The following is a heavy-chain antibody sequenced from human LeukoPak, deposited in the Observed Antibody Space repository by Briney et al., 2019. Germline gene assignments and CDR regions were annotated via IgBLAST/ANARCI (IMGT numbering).Heavy chain of an antibody. D-gene: IGHD4-23*01. V-gene: IGHV3-9*01. J-gene: IGHJ2*01. CDR2: ISWNSGSI. CDR1: GFTFDDYA. CDR3: ARGGGNFFWYFDL. Sequence: GGSLRLSCAASGFTFDDYAMHWVRQAPGKGLEWVSGISWNSGSIGYADSVKGRFTISRDNAKNSLYLQMNSLRAEDTAVYYCARGGGNFFWYFDLWGRGTLVTVSS.